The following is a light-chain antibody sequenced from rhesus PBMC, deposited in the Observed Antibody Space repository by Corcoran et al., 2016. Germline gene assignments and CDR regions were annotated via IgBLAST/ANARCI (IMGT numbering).Light chain of an antibody. V-gene: IGKV3-40*01. J-gene: IGKJ2*01. CDR2: SAS. CDR1: RSVGRY. CDR3: QQYNDLVHS. Sequence: EIVMTQSPGTLSLSPGETATLSCRASRSVGRYLAWFQQNPGQAPKLLVHSASFRATGIPDRFSVSGSGTDFTLTITNLEPEDVGIYHCQQYNDLVHSFGQGTKVEIK.